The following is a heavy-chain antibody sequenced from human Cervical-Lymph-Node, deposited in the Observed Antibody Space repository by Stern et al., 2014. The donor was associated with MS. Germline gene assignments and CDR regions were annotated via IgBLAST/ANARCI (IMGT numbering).Heavy chain of an antibody. Sequence: EVQLVQSGAELIRPGESLKISCKGSGFKFTIYWIAWVRQMPGKGLEWMGFIYLGDSEPRYSPSFQGQVTMSADKSTSTAYLQWSSLNASDTAMYFCARQTTAWASDVWGQGTLVTVSS. J-gene: IGHJ4*02. CDR3: ARQTTAWASDV. V-gene: IGHV5-51*01. D-gene: IGHD1-14*01. CDR2: IYLGDSEP. CDR1: GFKFTIYW.